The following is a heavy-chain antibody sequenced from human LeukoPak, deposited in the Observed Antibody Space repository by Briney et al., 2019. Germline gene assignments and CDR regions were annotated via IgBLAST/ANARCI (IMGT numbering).Heavy chain of an antibody. J-gene: IGHJ4*02. CDR1: GGSFSGYY. CDR2: INHSGST. V-gene: IGHV4-34*01. Sequence: SETLSLICAVYGGSFSGYYWSWIRQPPGKGLEWIGEINHSGSTNYNPSLKSRVTISVDTSKNQFSLKLRSVTAADTAVYYCARARGAVAIDYWGQGTLVTVSS. CDR3: ARARGAVAIDY. D-gene: IGHD6-19*01.